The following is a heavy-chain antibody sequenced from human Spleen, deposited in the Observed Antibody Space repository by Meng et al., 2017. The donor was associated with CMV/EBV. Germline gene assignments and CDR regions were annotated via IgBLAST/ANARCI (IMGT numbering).Heavy chain of an antibody. CDR1: GGTFSNYG. J-gene: IGHJ6*02. V-gene: IGHV1-69*05. CDR3: ARGMGGYCSSPSCYFLYYYGMAV. Sequence: SVKVSCKASGGTFSNYGISWVRQAPGQGLERMGGIIPMFATANYARKFQGRVTITTDESTSTAYMELSSLRSDDTAVYYCARGMGGYCSSPSCYFLYYYGMAVWGQGTTVTVSS. D-gene: IGHD2-2*01. CDR2: IIPMFATA.